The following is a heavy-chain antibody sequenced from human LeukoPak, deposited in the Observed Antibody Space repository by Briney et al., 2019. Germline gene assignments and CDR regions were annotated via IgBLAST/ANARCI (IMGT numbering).Heavy chain of an antibody. Sequence: GGSLTISCAASGFTFNAYAMTWVRQAPGKGREWVSSISKTGKTTFYTDSVKGRFTISRDNSKDTLHLQMDRLRAEDTALYFCAKDHDNTDSYYYFDSWGLGTLVTVSS. CDR2: ISKTGKTT. V-gene: IGHV3-23*01. CDR3: AKDHDNTDSYYYFDS. CDR1: GFTFNAYA. D-gene: IGHD2-21*02. J-gene: IGHJ4*02.